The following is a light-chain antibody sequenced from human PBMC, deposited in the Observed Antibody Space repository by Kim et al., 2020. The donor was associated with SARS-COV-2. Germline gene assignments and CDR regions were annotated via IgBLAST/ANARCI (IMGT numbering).Light chain of an antibody. J-gene: IGLJ3*02. CDR2: STN. V-gene: IGLV8-61*01. CDR3: ALYLGSGTWV. Sequence: QTVVTQEPSLSVSPGGTVTLTCGLGPLSVSTSFYASWYQQTPGQTPRTLIYSTNSRSFGVPDRFSGSILGNKAALTITGAQADDESHYFCALYLGSGTWVFGGGTQLTVL. CDR1: PLSVSTSFY.